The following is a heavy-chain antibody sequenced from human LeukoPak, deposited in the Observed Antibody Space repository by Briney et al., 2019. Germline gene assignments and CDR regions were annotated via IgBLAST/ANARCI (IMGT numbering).Heavy chain of an antibody. CDR1: GFTFSSYA. D-gene: IGHD6-13*01. J-gene: IGHJ5*02. CDR3: AKRPYSSSWDYWFDP. Sequence: PGGSLRLSCAASGFTFSSYAMRWVGQAPGKGLEWVSSISGGGGSTYYADSVKGRFTISRDNSKNTLYLQMNSLRAEDTAVYYCAKRPYSSSWDYWFDPWGQGTVVTVSS. CDR2: ISGGGGST. V-gene: IGHV3-23*01.